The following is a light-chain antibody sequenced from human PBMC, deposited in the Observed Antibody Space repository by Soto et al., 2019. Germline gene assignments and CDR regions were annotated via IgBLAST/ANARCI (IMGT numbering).Light chain of an antibody. CDR3: TSYTSSTTPYV. CDR2: DVS. CDR1: SSDIGGYNY. Sequence: QSVLTQPASVSGSPGQSITISCTGTSSDIGGYNYVSWYQHHPGRAPKLLIYDVSNRPSGISDRFSGSKSANTASLTISGLQAEDGADYYCTSYTSSTTPYVFGTGTKVTVL. V-gene: IGLV2-14*01. J-gene: IGLJ1*01.